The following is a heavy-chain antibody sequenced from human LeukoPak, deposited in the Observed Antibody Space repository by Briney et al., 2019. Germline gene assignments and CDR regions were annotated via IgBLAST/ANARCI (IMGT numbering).Heavy chain of an antibody. Sequence: PSETLSLTCTVSGGSISSYYWSWIRQPPGKGLEWIGYIFYSGSTNYNPSLKSRVTISVDTSKNQFSLKLSSVTAADTPVDYCAGMGRSSGPFQHWGQGTLVTVSS. CDR1: GGSISSYY. D-gene: IGHD6-25*01. J-gene: IGHJ1*01. V-gene: IGHV4-59*01. CDR2: IFYSGST. CDR3: AGMGRSSGPFQH.